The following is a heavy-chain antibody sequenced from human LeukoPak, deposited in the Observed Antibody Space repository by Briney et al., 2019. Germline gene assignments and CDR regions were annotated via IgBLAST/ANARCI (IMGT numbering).Heavy chain of an antibody. CDR1: GGSVSTHY. V-gene: IGHV4-4*07. J-gene: IGHJ4*02. CDR2: IHTSGTT. D-gene: IGHD3-10*01. Sequence: SQTLSLTCSVSGGSVSTHYWSWIRQPAGKGLEWIGRIHTSGTTNYNPSLKSRVTLSLDTSNNQLSLTVTSVTAADTAVYFCARDGEGGGYPDYWGQGTLVTVSS. CDR3: ARDGEGGGYPDY.